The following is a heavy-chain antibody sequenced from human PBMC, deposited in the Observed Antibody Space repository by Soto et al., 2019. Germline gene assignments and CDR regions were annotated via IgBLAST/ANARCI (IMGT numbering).Heavy chain of an antibody. CDR1: GFTFNSYA. Sequence: EVQLLESGGGLVQPGGSLRLSCAASGFTFNSYAMSWVRQAPGKGLEWVSAVSGLGASSYYADSVRGRFTISRDNSKNTLYLQMNSLRAEDTAVYYCAKLSLYSSSYYVNSWGQGNLVTVSS. V-gene: IGHV3-23*01. D-gene: IGHD6-6*01. CDR3: AKLSLYSSSYYVNS. J-gene: IGHJ4*02. CDR2: VSGLGASS.